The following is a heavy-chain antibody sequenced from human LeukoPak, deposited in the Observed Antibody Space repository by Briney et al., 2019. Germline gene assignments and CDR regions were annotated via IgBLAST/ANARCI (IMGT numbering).Heavy chain of an antibody. CDR1: GGSISSYY. CDR2: IYYSGST. J-gene: IGHJ6*02. Sequence: PSETLSLTCTVSGGSISSYYWSWIRQPPGKGLEWIGYIYYSGSTNYNPSLKSRVTISVDTSKNQFSLKLSSVTAADTAVYYCARIVGGLSYYYYGMDVWGQGTTVTVSS. D-gene: IGHD1-26*01. CDR3: ARIVGGLSYYYYGMDV. V-gene: IGHV4-59*08.